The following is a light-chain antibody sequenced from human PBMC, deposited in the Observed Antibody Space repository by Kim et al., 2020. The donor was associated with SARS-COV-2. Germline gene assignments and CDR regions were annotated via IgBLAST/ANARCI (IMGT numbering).Light chain of an antibody. J-gene: IGLJ2*01. Sequence: QSALTQPASVSGSPGQSIAISCTGTSSDVGGYNYVSWYQQHPGNAPKLMIYDVSFRPSGVSNRFSGSKSGNTASLTISGLQAEDEADYYCSSYTSGNTLVFGGGTQLTVL. CDR1: SSDVGGYNY. V-gene: IGLV2-14*03. CDR2: DVS. CDR3: SSYTSGNTLV.